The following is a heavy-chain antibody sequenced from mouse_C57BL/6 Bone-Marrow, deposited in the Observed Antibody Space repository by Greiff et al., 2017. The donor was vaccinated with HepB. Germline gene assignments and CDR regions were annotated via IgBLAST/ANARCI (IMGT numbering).Heavy chain of an antibody. V-gene: IGHV1-81*01. J-gene: IGHJ3*01. CDR3: AREAYYSNYFFAY. CDR2: IYPRSGNT. CDR1: GYTFTSYG. D-gene: IGHD2-5*01. Sequence: VQLQQSGAELARPGASVKLSCKASGYTFTSYGISWVKQRTGQGLEWIGEIYPRSGNTYYNEKFKGKATLTADKSSSTAYMELRSLTSEDSAVYICAREAYYSNYFFAYWGQGTLVTVSA.